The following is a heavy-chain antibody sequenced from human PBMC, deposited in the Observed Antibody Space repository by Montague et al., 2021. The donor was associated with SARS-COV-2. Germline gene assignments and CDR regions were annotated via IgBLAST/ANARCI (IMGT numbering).Heavy chain of an antibody. D-gene: IGHD3-10*01. CDR3: AKARVLLLWFGTEGPLDI. J-gene: IGHJ3*02. V-gene: IGHV3-9*01. Sequence: SLRLSCAASGFTFDDYAMHWVRQAPGKGLEWVSGISWNSGSIGYADSVKGRFTISRDNAKNSLYLQMNSLRAEDTALYYCAKARVLLLWFGTEGPLDIWGQGTMVTVSS. CDR2: ISWNSGSI. CDR1: GFTFDDYA.